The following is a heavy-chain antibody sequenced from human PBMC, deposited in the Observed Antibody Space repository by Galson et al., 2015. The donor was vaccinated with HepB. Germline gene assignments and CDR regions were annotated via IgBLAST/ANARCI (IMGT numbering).Heavy chain of an antibody. CDR3: ARRLVAALYFDY. D-gene: IGHD5-12*01. J-gene: IGHJ4*02. CDR1: GGTFSSYA. V-gene: IGHV1-69*13. CDR2: IIPIFGTA. Sequence: SVKASCKASGGTFSSYAISWVRQAPGQGLEWMGGIIPIFGTANYAQKFQGRVTITADESTSTAYMELSSLRSEDTAVYYCARRLVAALYFDYWGQGTLVTVSS.